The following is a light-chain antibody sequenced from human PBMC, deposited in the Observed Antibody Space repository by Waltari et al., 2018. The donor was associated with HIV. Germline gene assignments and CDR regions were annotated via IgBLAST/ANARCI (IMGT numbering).Light chain of an antibody. V-gene: IGKV3-15*01. CDR2: GAS. CDR1: QSVSSN. J-gene: IGKJ5*01. CDR3: QQYNNWPLT. Sequence: TLSCRASQSVSSNLAWYQQKPVQAPRLLIYGASTRATGIPARFSGSGSGTEFTLTISSLQSEDFAVYYCQQYNNWPLTFGQGTRLEIK.